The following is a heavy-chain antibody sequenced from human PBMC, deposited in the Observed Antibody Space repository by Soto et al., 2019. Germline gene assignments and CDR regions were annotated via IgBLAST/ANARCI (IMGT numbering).Heavy chain of an antibody. CDR2: IKQDGSEK. CDR1: GFTFSSYW. V-gene: IGHV3-7*05. CDR3: ARESLLWFGEKDY. J-gene: IGHJ4*02. Sequence: GGSLRLSCAASGFTFSSYWMSWVRQAPGKGLEWVANIKQDGSEKYYVDSVKGRFTISRDNAKNSLYLQMNSLRAEETAVYYCARESLLWFGEKDYWGQGTLVTVSS. D-gene: IGHD3-10*01.